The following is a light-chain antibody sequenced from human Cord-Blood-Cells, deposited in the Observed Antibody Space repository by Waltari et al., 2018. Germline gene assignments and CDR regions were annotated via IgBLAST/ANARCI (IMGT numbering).Light chain of an antibody. V-gene: IGLV4-69*01. Sequence: QLVLTQSPSASASLGASVKLTCTLSSGHTSYAIAWHQQQPEKVPRYLMKLNSDGSHGKWYGFLVGVSGTSSGAERYLTISILQAEDEADYCCQTWGTGIEVFGGGTKLTVL. CDR3: QTWGTGIEV. J-gene: IGLJ3*02. CDR2: LNSDGSH. CDR1: SGHTSYA.